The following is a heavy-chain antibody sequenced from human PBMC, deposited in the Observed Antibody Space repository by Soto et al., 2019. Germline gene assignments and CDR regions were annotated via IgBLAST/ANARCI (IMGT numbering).Heavy chain of an antibody. Sequence: SRTLSLTCAISGDSVSSNSAAWNWIRQSPSRGLEWLGRTYYRSKWYNDYAVSVKSRITINPDTSKNQFSLQLNSVTPEDTAVYYCARGEAVADYYYYGMDVWGQGTTVTVSS. CDR3: ARGEAVADYYYYGMDV. CDR1: GDSVSSNSAA. J-gene: IGHJ6*02. CDR2: TYYRSKWYN. D-gene: IGHD6-19*01. V-gene: IGHV6-1*01.